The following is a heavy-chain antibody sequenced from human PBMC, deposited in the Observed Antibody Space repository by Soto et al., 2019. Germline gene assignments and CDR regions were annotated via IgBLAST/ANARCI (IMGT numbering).Heavy chain of an antibody. D-gene: IGHD3-22*01. CDR3: ARDSSYYDSSGYLFWFGP. J-gene: IGHJ5*02. CDR1: GVTFSSYA. Sequence: GASVKVSCKASGVTFSSYAISWARQAPGQGLEWMGGIIPIFGTANYAQKFQGRVTITADESTSTAYMELSSLRSEDTAVYYCARDSSYYDSSGYLFWFGPWGQGTLVTVSS. V-gene: IGHV1-69*13. CDR2: IIPIFGTA.